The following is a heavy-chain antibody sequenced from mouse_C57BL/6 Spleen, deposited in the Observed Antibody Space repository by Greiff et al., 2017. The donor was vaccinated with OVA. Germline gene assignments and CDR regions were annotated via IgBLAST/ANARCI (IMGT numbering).Heavy chain of an antibody. CDR2: INYDGSST. Sequence: EVMLVESEGGLVQPGNSMKLSCTASGFTFSDYYMAWVRQVPEKGLEWVANINYDGSSTYYLDSLKSRFIISRDNAKNILYLQMSSLKSEDTATYYCARDRTGYFDVWGTGTTVTVSS. V-gene: IGHV5-16*01. J-gene: IGHJ1*03. CDR3: ARDRTGYFDV. CDR1: GFTFSDYY.